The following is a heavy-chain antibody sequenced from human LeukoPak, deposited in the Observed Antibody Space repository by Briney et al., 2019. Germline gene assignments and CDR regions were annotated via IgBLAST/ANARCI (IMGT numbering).Heavy chain of an antibody. J-gene: IGHJ4*02. D-gene: IGHD4-17*01. V-gene: IGHV4-34*01. Sequence: SETLSLTCAVYGGSFSGYYWSWIRQPPGKGLEWIGEINHSGSTNYNPSLKSRVTISIDTSKNQFSLKLSSVTAADTAVYYCARERSGYGDIDYWGQGTLVTVSS. CDR2: INHSGST. CDR3: ARERSGYGDIDY. CDR1: GGSFSGYY.